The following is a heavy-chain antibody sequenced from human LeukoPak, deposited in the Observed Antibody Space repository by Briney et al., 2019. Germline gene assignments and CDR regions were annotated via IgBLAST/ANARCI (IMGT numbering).Heavy chain of an antibody. D-gene: IGHD5-18*01. CDR1: GYTFTSYD. Sequence: ASVTVSCKASGYTFTSYDIHWVRQTTGQGLEWMGWMNPNSGNTNYAQKLQGRVTMTTDTSTSTAYMELRSLRSDDTAVYYCAIQLWLAGLDVWGQGTTVTVSS. CDR3: AIQLWLAGLDV. CDR2: MNPNSGNT. V-gene: IGHV1-18*01. J-gene: IGHJ6*02.